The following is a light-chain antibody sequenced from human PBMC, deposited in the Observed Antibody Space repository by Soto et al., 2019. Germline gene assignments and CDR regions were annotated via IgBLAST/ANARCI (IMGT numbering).Light chain of an antibody. CDR2: GSS. CDR1: KRVTSN. J-gene: IGKJ5*01. Sequence: EIVMTQSPAALSVWPGERVSLSRRDSKRVTSNLAWYQQKVGQAPRLLFYGSSTRATGIPARFSGSGSGTEFTLTISSLQSEDFAVYYCQQYNNWPITFGQGTRLEIK. V-gene: IGKV3-15*01. CDR3: QQYNNWPIT.